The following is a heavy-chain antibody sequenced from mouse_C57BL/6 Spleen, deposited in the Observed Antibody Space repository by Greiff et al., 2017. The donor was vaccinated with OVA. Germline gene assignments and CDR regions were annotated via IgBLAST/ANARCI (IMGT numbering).Heavy chain of an antibody. CDR1: GFTFSDYY. CDR2: INYDGSST. J-gene: IGHJ4*01. V-gene: IGHV5-16*01. Sequence: EVMLVESEGGLVQPGSSMKLSCTASGFTFSDYYMAWVRQVPEKGLEWVANINYDGSSTYYLDSLKSRFIISRDNAKNILYLQMSSLKSEDTATYYCARVTHYYAMDYWGQGTSVTVSS. CDR3: ARVTHYYAMDY.